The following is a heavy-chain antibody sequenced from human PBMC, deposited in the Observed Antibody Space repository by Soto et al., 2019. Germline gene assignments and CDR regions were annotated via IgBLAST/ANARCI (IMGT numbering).Heavy chain of an antibody. CDR2: INAGNGNT. CDR3: ARVIVVANRPFVYYGMDV. D-gene: IGHD3-22*01. J-gene: IGHJ6*02. V-gene: IGHV1-3*01. CDR1: GYTFTSYA. Sequence: ASVKVSCKASGYTFTSYAMHWVRQAPGQRLEWMGWINAGNGNTKYSQKFQGRVTITRDTSASTAYMELSSLRSEDTAVYYCARVIVVANRPFVYYGMDVWGQGTTVTGSS.